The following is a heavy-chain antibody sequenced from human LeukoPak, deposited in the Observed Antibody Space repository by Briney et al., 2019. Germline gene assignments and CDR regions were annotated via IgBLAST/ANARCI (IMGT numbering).Heavy chain of an antibody. Sequence: SETLSLTCTVSGGSVSSGSYYWSWIRQPPGKGLEWIGYTYYSGSTNYNPSLKSRVTISVDTSKNQFSLKLSSVTAADTAVYYCARGEAVAVLDYWGQGTLVTVSS. CDR3: ARGEAVAVLDY. D-gene: IGHD6-19*01. V-gene: IGHV4-61*01. CDR1: GGSVSSGSYY. CDR2: TYYSGST. J-gene: IGHJ4*02.